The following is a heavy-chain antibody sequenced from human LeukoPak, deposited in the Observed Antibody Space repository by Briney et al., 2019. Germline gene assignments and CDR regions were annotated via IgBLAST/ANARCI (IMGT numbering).Heavy chain of an antibody. CDR1: GGSISSSGYY. Sequence: SETLSLTCTVSGGSISSSGYYWGWIRQPPGKGLEWIGSIYYSGSTYYNPSLKSRVTRSVDTSKNQFSLKLSSVTAADTAVYYCASTMEFGIYSDAFDIWGQGTKVTVSS. D-gene: IGHD1-1*01. J-gene: IGHJ3*02. CDR3: ASTMEFGIYSDAFDI. CDR2: IYYSGST. V-gene: IGHV4-39*07.